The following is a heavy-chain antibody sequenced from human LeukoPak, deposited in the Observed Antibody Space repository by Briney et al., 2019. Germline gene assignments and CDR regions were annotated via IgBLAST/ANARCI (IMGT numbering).Heavy chain of an antibody. V-gene: IGHV4-59*01. Sequence: KTSETLSLTCAVSGGSISSYYWSWVRQPPGKGLEWIAYIYDSGSTTYNPSPKSRVTISVDTSKNQCSLKLSSVTAADTAVYYCARGLGSFDYWGQGTLVTVSS. CDR1: GGSISSYY. J-gene: IGHJ4*02. CDR3: ARGLGSFDY. D-gene: IGHD2-2*03. CDR2: IYDSGST.